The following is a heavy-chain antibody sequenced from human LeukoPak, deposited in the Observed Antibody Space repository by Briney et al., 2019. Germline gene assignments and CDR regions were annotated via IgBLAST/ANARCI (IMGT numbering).Heavy chain of an antibody. V-gene: IGHV3-21*01. Sequence: PGGAPRLSCAAPGFTFSSYSMNWGRQAPGKGVEWGSSISSSSSYIYYADSVKGRFTISRDNAKNSLYLQMNSLRAEDTAVYYCARADIVATFYYYYGMDVWGQGTTVTVSS. CDR1: GFTFSSYS. D-gene: IGHD5-12*01. J-gene: IGHJ6*02. CDR2: ISSSSSYI. CDR3: ARADIVATFYYYYGMDV.